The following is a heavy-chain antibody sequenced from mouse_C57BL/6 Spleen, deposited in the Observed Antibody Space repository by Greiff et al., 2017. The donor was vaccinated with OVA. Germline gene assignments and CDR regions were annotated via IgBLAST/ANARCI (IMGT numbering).Heavy chain of an antibody. CDR2: ISDGGSYT. Sequence: EVKLVESGGGLVKPGGSLKLSCAASGFTFSSYAMSWVRQTPEKRLEWVATISDGGSYTYYPDNVKGRFTISRDNAKNNLYLQMSHLKSEDSAMYYCARGDYWYCDVWGTGTTVTVSS. CDR3: ARGDYWYCDV. CDR1: GFTFSSYA. J-gene: IGHJ1*03. V-gene: IGHV5-4*03.